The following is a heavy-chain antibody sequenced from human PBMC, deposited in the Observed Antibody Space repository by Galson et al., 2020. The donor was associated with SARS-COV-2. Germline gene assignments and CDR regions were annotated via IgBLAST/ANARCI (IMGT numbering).Heavy chain of an antibody. D-gene: IGHD4-17*01. CDR2: INPSGGST. J-gene: IGHJ4*02. CDR1: GYTFTSYY. CDR3: ARHYRTVTTRGGSDY. V-gene: IGHV1-46*01. Sequence: GESLKISCKASGYTFTSYYMHWVRQAPGQGLEWMGIINPSGGSTSYAQKFQGRVTMTRDTSTSTVYMELSSLRSEDTAVYYCARHYRTVTTRGGSDYWGQGTLVTVSS.